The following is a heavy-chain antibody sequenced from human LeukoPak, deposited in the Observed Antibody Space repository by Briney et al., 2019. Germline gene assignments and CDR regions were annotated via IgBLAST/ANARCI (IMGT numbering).Heavy chain of an antibody. J-gene: IGHJ5*02. CDR2: IIPIFGTA. D-gene: IGHD5-12*01. CDR3: ARWLRLVRGGYNWFDP. Sequence: ASVKVSCKASGGTFSSYAISWVRQAPGQGLEWMGGIIPIFGTANYAQKFQGRVTITADESTSTAYMELSSLRSEDTAVYYCARWLRLVRGGYNWFDPWGQETLVTVSS. V-gene: IGHV1-69*01. CDR1: GGTFSSYA.